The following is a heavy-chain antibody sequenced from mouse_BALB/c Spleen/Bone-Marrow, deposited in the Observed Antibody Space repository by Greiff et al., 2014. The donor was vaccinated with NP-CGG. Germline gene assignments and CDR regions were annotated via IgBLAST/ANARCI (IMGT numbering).Heavy chain of an antibody. D-gene: IGHD2-1*01. Sequence: LSITCTVSGFSLNGYGVHWVRPPPGQGLEWLGMLWGAGSTDYNSALKSRLSISKDNSKSQVLLKRNRLQTQDTARYYCARDQGGGNYDGYFDVWGAGTTVTVYS. CDR2: LWGAGST. CDR3: ARDQGGGNYDGYFDV. J-gene: IGHJ1*01. V-gene: IGHV2-6-7*01. CDR1: GFSLNGYG.